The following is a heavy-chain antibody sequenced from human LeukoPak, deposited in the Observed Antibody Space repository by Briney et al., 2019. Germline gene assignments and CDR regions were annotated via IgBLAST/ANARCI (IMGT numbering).Heavy chain of an antibody. V-gene: IGHV3-23*01. J-gene: IGHJ4*02. CDR2: ISGSGGST. CDR3: AKDLPSNMAVASYYFDY. D-gene: IGHD6-19*01. Sequence: GGSLRLSCAASGFTISSYAMSWVRLAPGKGLEWVSGISGSGGSTHYADPVKGRFTISRDNSKNTLYLQMNSLRGEDTAEYHCAKDLPSNMAVASYYFDYWGQGTLVTVSS. CDR1: GFTISSYA.